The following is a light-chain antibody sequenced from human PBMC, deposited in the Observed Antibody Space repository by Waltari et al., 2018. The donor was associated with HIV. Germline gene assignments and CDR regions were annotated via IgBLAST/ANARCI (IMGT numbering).Light chain of an antibody. CDR1: QSITSNY. CDR2: GAS. V-gene: IGKV3-20*01. CDR3: QQYGSSPSIT. Sequence: EIVLTQSPGTLSLSPGERVTLSCRASQSITSNYLAWYQQKPGQAPRLLIYGASVRAGGIPDRFSGSGSGTDFTLTISRLEPEDFAVYYCQQYGSSPSITFGQGTRLEIK. J-gene: IGKJ5*01.